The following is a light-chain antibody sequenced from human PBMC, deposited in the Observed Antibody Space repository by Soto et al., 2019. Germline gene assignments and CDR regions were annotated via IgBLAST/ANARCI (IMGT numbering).Light chain of an antibody. J-gene: IGKJ1*01. CDR3: QRSGGSLWT. CDR1: QSFSSSY. Sequence: EIVLTQSPGTLSLSPGERATLSCRASQSFSSSYLAWYQQKPGQAPRLLIYGASSRATGIPDRFSGTGSGTDFTLTISRLEPEDFAVYYCQRSGGSLWTFGQGTKVDIK. V-gene: IGKV3-20*01. CDR2: GAS.